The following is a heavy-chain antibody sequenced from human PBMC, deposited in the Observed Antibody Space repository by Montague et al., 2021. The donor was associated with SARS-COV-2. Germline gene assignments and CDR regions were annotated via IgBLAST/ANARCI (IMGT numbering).Heavy chain of an antibody. CDR1: GGSFSTYS. V-gene: IGHV4-34*01. Sequence: SETLSLTCAVHGGSFSTYSWNWIRQPPGKGLEWIGEIHHGGSTNYNPSLKSRVTISADTSKNQFSLKLTSVAAADTAVYYCARLGDGVVTSAILGVGPYSSYYCMDVWGKGTTVTVSS. D-gene: IGHD2-2*02. J-gene: IGHJ6*03. CDR3: ARLGDGVVTSAILGVGPYSSYYCMDV. CDR2: IHHGGST.